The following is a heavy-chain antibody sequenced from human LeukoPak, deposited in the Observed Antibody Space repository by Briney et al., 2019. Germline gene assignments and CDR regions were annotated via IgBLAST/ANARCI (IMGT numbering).Heavy chain of an antibody. CDR1: GFTFSTFA. CDR2: IFPSGGEI. D-gene: IGHD6-13*01. V-gene: IGHV3-23*01. Sequence: GGSLRLSCAASGFTFSTFAMIWVRQPPGKGLEWVSSIFPSGGEIHYADSVRGRFTISRDNSKSTLSLQMNSLRAEGTAVYYCAKHKQQLVRSGYYYYYMDVWGKGTTVTVSS. CDR3: AKHKQQLVRSGYYYYYMDV. J-gene: IGHJ6*03.